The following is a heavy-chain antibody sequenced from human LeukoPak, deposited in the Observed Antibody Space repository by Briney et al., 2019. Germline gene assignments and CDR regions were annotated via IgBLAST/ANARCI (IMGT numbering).Heavy chain of an antibody. D-gene: IGHD3-10*01. J-gene: IGHJ4*02. V-gene: IGHV1-2*02. Sequence: GASVKVSCKASGYTFTGYYMHWVRQAPGQGLEWMGWINPNSGGTNYAQKFQGRVTMTRDTSISTAYMELSRLRSDDAAVYYCARGPITMVRGVNPHHTTNFDYWGQGTLVTVSS. CDR3: ARGPITMVRGVNPHHTTNFDY. CDR1: GYTFTGYY. CDR2: INPNSGGT.